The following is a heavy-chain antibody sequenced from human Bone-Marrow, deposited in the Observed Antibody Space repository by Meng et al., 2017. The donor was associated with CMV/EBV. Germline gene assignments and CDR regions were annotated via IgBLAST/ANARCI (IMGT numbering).Heavy chain of an antibody. D-gene: IGHD3-3*01. CDR1: GYTFTSYY. V-gene: IGHV1-46*01. Sequence: ASVKVSCKASGYTFTSYYIHWVRQAPGQGLEWMGIINPGGTSPSYAQRFQGRVTMTRDTSTSTVYMELTSLRSEDTAVYYCARGTFWSGYYAQNWFAPWGQGTRVTCSS. J-gene: IGHJ5*02. CDR2: INPGGTSP. CDR3: ARGTFWSGYYAQNWFAP.